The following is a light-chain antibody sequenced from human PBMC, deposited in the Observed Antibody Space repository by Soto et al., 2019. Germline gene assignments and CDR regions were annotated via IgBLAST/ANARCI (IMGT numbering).Light chain of an antibody. CDR1: QGISSY. CDR2: AAS. V-gene: IGKV1-8*01. J-gene: IGKJ2*01. CDR3: QQYYSYSRT. Sequence: AIRMTQSPSSLSASTGDRVTITCRASQGISSYLAWYQQKPGKAPKLLIYAASTLQSGVPSRFSGSASGTDFTLTISCLQSEDFATYYCQQYYSYSRTFGQGTKLEIK.